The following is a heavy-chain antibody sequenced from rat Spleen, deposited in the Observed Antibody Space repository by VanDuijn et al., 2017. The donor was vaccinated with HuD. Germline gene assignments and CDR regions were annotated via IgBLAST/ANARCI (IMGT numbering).Heavy chain of an antibody. J-gene: IGHJ1*01. V-gene: IGHV5S13*01. CDR2: ITNSGGLI. CDR3: ARRAYYGYLDF. Sequence: EVQLVESGGGLLQPGRSLKLSCAASGFNFINFVMAWVRQAPTKGLEWVASITNSGGLIFYRDSVKGRFTISRDNTKNTQYLQVDSLRSEDTATYYCARRAYYGYLDFWGPGTMVTVSS. CDR1: GFNFINFV.